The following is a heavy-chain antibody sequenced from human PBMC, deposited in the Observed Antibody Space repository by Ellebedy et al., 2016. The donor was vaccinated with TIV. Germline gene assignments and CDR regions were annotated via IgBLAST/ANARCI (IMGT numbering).Heavy chain of an antibody. Sequence: GESLKISXAASGLTFTAAWMTWVRQAPGKGLEWVGRIKSKGSGGTADYAAPVKGRFTISRDDSKNTLFLQMNGLKTEDSGVYYCSWNQGFYFQHMDVWGKGTTVSVSS. V-gene: IGHV3-15*01. J-gene: IGHJ6*03. CDR3: SWNQGFYFQHMDV. CDR1: GLTFTAAW. CDR2: IKSKGSGGTA. D-gene: IGHD1-14*01.